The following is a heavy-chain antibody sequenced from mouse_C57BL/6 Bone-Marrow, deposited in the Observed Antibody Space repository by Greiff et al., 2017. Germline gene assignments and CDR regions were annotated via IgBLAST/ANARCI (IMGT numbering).Heavy chain of an antibody. J-gene: IGHJ2*01. D-gene: IGHD1-1*01. CDR3: AREILRCGYYLDY. CDR1: GYTFTSYW. CDR2: IYPGSGST. Sequence: VQLQQPGAELVKPGASVKMSCKASGYTFTSYWITWVKQRPGQGLEWIGDIYPGSGSTNYNEKFKSKATLTVDTSSSTAYMQLSSLTSEDSAVYYCAREILRCGYYLDYWGQGTTLTVSS. V-gene: IGHV1-55*01.